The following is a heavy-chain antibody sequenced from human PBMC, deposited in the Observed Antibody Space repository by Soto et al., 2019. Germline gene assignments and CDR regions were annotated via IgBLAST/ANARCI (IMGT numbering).Heavy chain of an antibody. CDR1: GYTFTSYG. Sequence: QVQLVQSGAEVKKPGASVKVSCKASGYTFTSYGISWVRQAPGQGREWMGWISAYNGNTNYAQKLQGRVTMTTDTSASTAYMELRSLRSDDTAVYYCASSLLVGYGLEGESDWGQGTLVTVSS. V-gene: IGHV1-18*01. CDR2: ISAYNGNT. D-gene: IGHD5-18*01. CDR3: ASSLLVGYGLEGESD. J-gene: IGHJ4*02.